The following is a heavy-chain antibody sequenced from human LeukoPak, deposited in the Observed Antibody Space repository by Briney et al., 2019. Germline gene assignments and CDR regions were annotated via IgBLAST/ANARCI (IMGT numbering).Heavy chain of an antibody. J-gene: IGHJ4*02. CDR2: IYPGDSDT. CDR1: GYSFTSYW. CDR3: ARITVTDQHFDY. D-gene: IGHD4-17*01. V-gene: IGHV5-51*01. Sequence: GGSLQISCKGSGYSFTSYWIGWVRPLPGKGLEWMGIIYPGDSDTRYSPSFQGQVTISADKSISTAYLQWSSLKASDTAMYYCARITVTDQHFDYWGQGTLVTVSS.